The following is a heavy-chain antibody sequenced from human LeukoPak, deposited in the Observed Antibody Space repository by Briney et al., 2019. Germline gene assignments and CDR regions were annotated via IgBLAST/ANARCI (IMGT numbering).Heavy chain of an antibody. CDR1: GYTFTSYG. CDR2: ISIYNGNT. J-gene: IGHJ4*02. Sequence: ASVKVSCKASGYTFTSYGVSRVRQAPGQGLEWMGWISIYNGNTNYAQRFQGRVTMTTDTSTGTAYMDLRSLRSDDTAVYYCARDGLGSTTYFFDYWGQGTLVTVSS. D-gene: IGHD1-26*01. CDR3: ARDGLGSTTYFFDY. V-gene: IGHV1-18*01.